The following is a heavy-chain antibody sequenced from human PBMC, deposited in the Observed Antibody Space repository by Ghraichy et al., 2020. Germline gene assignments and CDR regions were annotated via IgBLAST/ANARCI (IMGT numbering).Heavy chain of an antibody. Sequence: GGSLRLSCAASGFTFSSYNMNWVRQAPGKGLEWVSSISTSSSYVYYADSVKGRFTISRDNAKNSLYLQMNSLRAEDTAVYYCAREGKYYLDHWGQGTLVTVSS. V-gene: IGHV3-21*01. CDR3: AREGKYYLDH. CDR2: ISTSSSYV. D-gene: IGHD3-10*01. CDR1: GFTFSSYN. J-gene: IGHJ4*02.